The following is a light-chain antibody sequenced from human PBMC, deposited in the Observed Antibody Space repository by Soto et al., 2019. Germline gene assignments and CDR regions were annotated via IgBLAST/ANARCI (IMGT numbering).Light chain of an antibody. Sequence: LSASLGDRFTITCRASQGISSYLAWYQQKPGKAPKLLIYAASTLQSGVPSRFSGSGSGTDFTLTISSLQPEDFATYYCQQYNRYSPWTFGQGTKVDIK. CDR2: AAS. CDR3: QQYNRYSPWT. V-gene: IGKV1-9*01. J-gene: IGKJ1*01. CDR1: QGISSY.